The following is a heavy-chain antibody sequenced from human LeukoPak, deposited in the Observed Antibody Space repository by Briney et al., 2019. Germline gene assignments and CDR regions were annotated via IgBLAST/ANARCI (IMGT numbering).Heavy chain of an antibody. CDR2: IYSGGST. V-gene: IGHV3-53*01. CDR1: GFTVSSNY. CDR3: ALSEENCSSTSCSYFQH. D-gene: IGHD2-2*01. J-gene: IGHJ1*01. Sequence: PGGSLRLSCAASGFTVSSNYMSWVRQAPGKGLEWVSVIYSGGSTYYADSVKGRFTISRDNSKNTLYLQMNSLRAEDTAVYYCALSEENCSSTSCSYFQHWGQGTLVTVFS.